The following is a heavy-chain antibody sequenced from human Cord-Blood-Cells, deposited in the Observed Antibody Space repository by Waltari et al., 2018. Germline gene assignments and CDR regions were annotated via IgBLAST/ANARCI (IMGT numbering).Heavy chain of an antibody. CDR3: AGSIAARFFDY. CDR2: IYYSGST. J-gene: IGHJ4*02. CDR1: GGPISSYY. V-gene: IGHV4-59*01. D-gene: IGHD6-6*01. Sequence: QVQLQESGPGLVKPSETLSLTCTVSGGPISSYYWSWIRQPPGKGLEWIGYIYYSGSTNYNPALKSRVTISVDTSKNQFSLKLSSVTAADTAVYYCAGSIAARFFDYWGQGTLVTVSS.